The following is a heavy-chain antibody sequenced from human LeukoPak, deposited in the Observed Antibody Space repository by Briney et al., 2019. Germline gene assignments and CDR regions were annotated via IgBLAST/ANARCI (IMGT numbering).Heavy chain of an antibody. CDR1: GFTFSSYT. D-gene: IGHD4-17*01. V-gene: IGHV3-21*01. Sequence: GGSLRLSCGGSGFTFSSYTMNWVRQAPGKGLEWVASISSSATYIYYADSVRGRFTISRDDAKKSVSLHMNSLRAEDTAVYFCATWDDYGDFVAFEYWGQGTLVTVSS. CDR2: ISSSATYI. CDR3: ATWDDYGDFVAFEY. J-gene: IGHJ4*02.